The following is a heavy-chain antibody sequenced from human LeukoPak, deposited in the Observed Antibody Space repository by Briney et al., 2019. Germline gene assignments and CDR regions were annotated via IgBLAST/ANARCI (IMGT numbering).Heavy chain of an antibody. CDR3: ARTGDRGFYHPKFDP. V-gene: IGHV4-59*01. CDR1: GGSISSYY. D-gene: IGHD1-14*01. CDR2: IYYSGST. Sequence: KSSETLSLTCTVSGGSISSYYWSWIRQPPGKGLEWIGYIYYSGSTNYNPSLKSRVTISVDTSKNQFSLKLSSVTAADTAVYYCARTGDRGFYHPKFDPWGQGTLVTVSS. J-gene: IGHJ5*02.